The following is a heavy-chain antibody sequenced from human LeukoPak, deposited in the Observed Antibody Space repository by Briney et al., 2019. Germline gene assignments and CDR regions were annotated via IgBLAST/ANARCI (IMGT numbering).Heavy chain of an antibody. CDR1: GFTFSSYW. Sequence: GGSLRLSSAASGFTFSSYWMFWARQGPGKGLVWVSQIFSDGSMTNYVDSVKGRFTISRDNAKNTLYLQMNSLRVEDTAVYYCGRGGVPGAMDVWGQGTTVTVAS. CDR3: GRGGVPGAMDV. CDR2: IFSDGSMT. J-gene: IGHJ6*02. V-gene: IGHV3-74*01. D-gene: IGHD3-10*01.